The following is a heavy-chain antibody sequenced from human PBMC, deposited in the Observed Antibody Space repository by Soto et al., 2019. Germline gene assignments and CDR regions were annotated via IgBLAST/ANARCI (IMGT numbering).Heavy chain of an antibody. CDR2: MNPNSGNT. V-gene: IGHV1-8*01. CDR3: ARGITYYYGSGSRYGDY. CDR1: GYTFTSYD. Sequence: ASVKVSCKASGYTFTSYDINWVRQATGQGLEWMGWMNPNSGNTGYAQKFQGRVTMTRNTSISTAYMELSSLRSEDTAVYYCARGITYYYGSGSRYGDYWGQGTLVTVSS. D-gene: IGHD3-10*01. J-gene: IGHJ4*02.